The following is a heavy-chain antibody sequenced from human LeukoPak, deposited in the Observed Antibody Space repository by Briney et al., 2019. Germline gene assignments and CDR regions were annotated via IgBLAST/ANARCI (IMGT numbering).Heavy chain of an antibody. D-gene: IGHD6-13*01. CDR2: ISYDGSNK. J-gene: IGHJ6*02. V-gene: IGHV3-30-3*01. CDR3: ARDNLYSSSWYSYYYGMDV. Sequence: GGSLRLSCAASGFTFSSYAMHWVRQAPGKGPEWVAVISYDGSNKYYADSVKGRFTISRDNAKNTLYLQMNSLRAEDTAVYYCARDNLYSSSWYSYYYGMDVWGQGTTVTVSS. CDR1: GFTFSSYA.